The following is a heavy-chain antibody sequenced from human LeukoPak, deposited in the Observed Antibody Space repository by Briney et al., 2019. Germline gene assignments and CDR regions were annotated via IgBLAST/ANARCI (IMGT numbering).Heavy chain of an antibody. CDR2: IWYDGSNK. Sequence: GGSLRLSCAASGFTFSSYGMHWVRQAPGKGLEWVAVIWYDGSNKYCADSVKGRFTISRDNSKNTLYLQVNSLRAEDTAVYYCARERITMVRGVTPFQHWGQGTLVTVSS. D-gene: IGHD3-10*01. V-gene: IGHV3-33*01. CDR3: ARERITMVRGVTPFQH. J-gene: IGHJ1*01. CDR1: GFTFSSYG.